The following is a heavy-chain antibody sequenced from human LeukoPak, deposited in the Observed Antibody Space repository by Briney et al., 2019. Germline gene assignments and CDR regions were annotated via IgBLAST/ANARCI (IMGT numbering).Heavy chain of an antibody. J-gene: IGHJ4*02. Sequence: GGSLRLSCAASGFTFSSYAMSWVRQAPGKGLEWVSAISGSGGSTYYADSVKGRFTISRDNSKNTLYLQMNSLRAEDTAVYYCAKDLHYDILTGYFDFDYWGQGTLVTVSS. V-gene: IGHV3-23*01. D-gene: IGHD3-9*01. CDR3: AKDLHYDILTGYFDFDY. CDR2: ISGSGGST. CDR1: GFTFSSYA.